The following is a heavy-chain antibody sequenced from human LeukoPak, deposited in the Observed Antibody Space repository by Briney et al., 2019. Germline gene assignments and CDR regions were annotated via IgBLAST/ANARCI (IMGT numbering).Heavy chain of an antibody. CDR2: ISYDGSNK. D-gene: IGHD5-12*01. CDR1: GFTFSSYG. V-gene: IGHV3-30*18. J-gene: IGHJ4*02. Sequence: PGGSPRLSCAASGFTFSSYGMHWVRQAPGKGLEWVAVISYDGSNKYYADSVKGRFTISRDNSKNTLYLQMNSLRAEDTAVYYCAKDRGYSGYDPAGYWGQGTLVTVSS. CDR3: AKDRGYSGYDPAGY.